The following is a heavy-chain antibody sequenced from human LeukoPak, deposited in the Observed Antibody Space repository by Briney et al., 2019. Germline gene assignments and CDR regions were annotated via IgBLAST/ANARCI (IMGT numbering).Heavy chain of an antibody. J-gene: IGHJ4*02. CDR1: GFTFSSYA. CDR2: ISGSGGST. D-gene: IGHD3-9*01. V-gene: IGHV3-23*01. Sequence: TGGSLRLSCAASGFTFSSYAMSWVRQAPGKGLEWVSAISGSGGSTYYADSVKGRFTISRDNSKSTLYLQMNSLRAEDTAVYYCAKDEGDDILSWDYWGQGTLVTVSS. CDR3: AKDEGDDILSWDY.